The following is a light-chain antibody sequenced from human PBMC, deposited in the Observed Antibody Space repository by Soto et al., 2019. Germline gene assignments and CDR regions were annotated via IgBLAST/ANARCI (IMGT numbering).Light chain of an antibody. CDR2: GAS. CDR3: QQYDQWPIT. CDR1: QNLGTLY. V-gene: IGKV3-15*01. J-gene: IGKJ5*01. Sequence: EIVLTQSPGTLSLSPGERGTLSCRASQNLGTLYLAWFQQKPGQAPRLLIYGASARALGIPARFSGSGSGTEFSFTVTSLQSEDFAVYYCQQYDQWPITFGQGTRLEIK.